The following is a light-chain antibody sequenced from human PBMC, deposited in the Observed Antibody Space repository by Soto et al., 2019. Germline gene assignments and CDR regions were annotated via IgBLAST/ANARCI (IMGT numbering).Light chain of an antibody. CDR2: TNN. V-gene: IGLV1-44*01. Sequence: QSVLTQPPSASGTPGQRVTISCSGSSSNIGSNPVSWYQRLPGTAPKVLIFTNNQRPSGVPDRVSGSKSGTSASLAISGLRSEDEAHYYCAAWDDSLEGVVLGGGTKLTVL. CDR1: SSNIGSNP. CDR3: AAWDDSLEGVV. J-gene: IGLJ3*02.